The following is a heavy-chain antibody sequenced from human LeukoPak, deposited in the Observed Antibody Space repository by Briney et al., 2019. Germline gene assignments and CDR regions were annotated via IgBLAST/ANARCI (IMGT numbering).Heavy chain of an antibody. Sequence: GRSLRLSCAASRFTFISYNMNWVRQAPGKGLEWVSSISSSSNYIYYEDTVKGRFTISRDNPKNSLYLQMNSLRAEDTAVYYCARGTTALDYWGQGTLVTVSS. CDR2: ISSSSNYI. D-gene: IGHD2-2*01. J-gene: IGHJ4*02. V-gene: IGHV3-21*01. CDR3: ARGTTALDY. CDR1: RFTFISYN.